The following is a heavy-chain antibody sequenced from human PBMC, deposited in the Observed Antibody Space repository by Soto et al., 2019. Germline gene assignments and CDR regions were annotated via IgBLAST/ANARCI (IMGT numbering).Heavy chain of an antibody. Sequence: GGSLRLSCAPSGFTFSNYAMFWVRQAPGKGLEWVSTIFAGGGSTYYADSVKGRFTISRDNSKNILFLQMDSLRAEDTAVYFCANNLLRQQVYLLVDYWGQGTLVTVSS. V-gene: IGHV3-23*01. CDR2: IFAGGGST. J-gene: IGHJ4*02. CDR1: GFTFSNYA. CDR3: ANNLLRQQVYLLVDY. D-gene: IGHD6-13*01.